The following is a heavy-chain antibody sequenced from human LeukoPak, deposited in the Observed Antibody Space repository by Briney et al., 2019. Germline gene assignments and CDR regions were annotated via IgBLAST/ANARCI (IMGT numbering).Heavy chain of an antibody. J-gene: IGHJ3*02. CDR3: AKGRDWGSYRYHAFDI. CDR2: ISNSGSPI. D-gene: IGHD3-16*02. V-gene: IGHV3-48*01. Sequence: GGSLRLSCVVSGFTFDSYSMNWVRQAPGKGLEWISYISNSGSPIYYADSVKGRFTISRDNSKNTLFLQMNSLRAEDTAVYYCAKGRDWGSYRYHAFDIWGQGTMVTVSS. CDR1: GFTFDSYS.